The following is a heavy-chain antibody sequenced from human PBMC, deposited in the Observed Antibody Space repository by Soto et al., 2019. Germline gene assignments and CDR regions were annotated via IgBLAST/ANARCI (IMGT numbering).Heavy chain of an antibody. CDR2: IIPIFGTA. CDR3: ARDRRPGITGTFDY. CDR1: GGTFSSYA. J-gene: IGHJ4*02. V-gene: IGHV1-69*01. Sequence: QVQLVQSGAEVKKPGSSVKVSCKASGGTFSSYAISWVRQAPGQGLEWMGGIIPIFGTANYAQKFQGRVTITADESTSTAYMRLSSLRSEDTAVYYCARDRRPGITGTFDYWGQGTLVTVSS. D-gene: IGHD1-20*01.